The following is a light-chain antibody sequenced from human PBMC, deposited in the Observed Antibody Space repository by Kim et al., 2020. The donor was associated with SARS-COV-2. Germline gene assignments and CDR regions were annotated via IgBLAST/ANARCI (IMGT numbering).Light chain of an antibody. CDR2: AAS. V-gene: IGKV1-9*01. Sequence: ESGGEQVTITCRASQGISSYLAWYQQKPGKAPKLLIYAASTLQSGVPSRFSGSGSGTDFTLTISSLQPEDFATYYCQQLNSYPWTFGQGTKVDIK. CDR1: QGISSY. J-gene: IGKJ1*01. CDR3: QQLNSYPWT.